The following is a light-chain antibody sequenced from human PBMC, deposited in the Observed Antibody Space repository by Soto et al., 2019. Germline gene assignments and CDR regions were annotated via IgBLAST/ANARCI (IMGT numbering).Light chain of an antibody. V-gene: IGLV1-40*01. Sequence: QSELTQPPSVSGAPGQRVTISCTGSSSNIGAGYDVHWYEQLPGTAPKLLIYGNSNRPSGVPDRFSGSKSGTSASLAITGLQAEDGADYYCQSYDSSRWVFGGGTKLTVL. CDR3: QSYDSSRWV. J-gene: IGLJ3*02. CDR1: SSNIGAGYD. CDR2: GNS.